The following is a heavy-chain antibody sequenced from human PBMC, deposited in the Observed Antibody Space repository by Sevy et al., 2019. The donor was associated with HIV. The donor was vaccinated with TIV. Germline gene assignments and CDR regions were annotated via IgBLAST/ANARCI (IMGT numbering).Heavy chain of an antibody. CDR3: AGVDDRSGWYFDYYYYYYMDV. CDR1: GFTFSSYS. J-gene: IGHJ6*03. V-gene: IGHV3-48*02. CDR2: ISSSSSTI. D-gene: IGHD6-19*01. Sequence: GGSLRLSCAASGFTFSSYSMNWVRQAPGKGLEWVSYISSSSSTIYYADSVKGRFTISRDNAKNSLYLQMNSLRDEDTAVDYCAGVDDRSGWYFDYYYYYYMDVWGKGTTVTVSS.